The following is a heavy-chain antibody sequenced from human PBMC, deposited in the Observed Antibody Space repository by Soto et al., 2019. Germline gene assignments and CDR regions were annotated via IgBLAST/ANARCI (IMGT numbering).Heavy chain of an antibody. CDR2: ISYDGSNK. CDR1: GFTFSSYG. J-gene: IGHJ6*02. D-gene: IGHD6-13*01. Sequence: GGSLRLSCAASGFTFSSYGMHWVRQAPGKGLEWVAVISYDGSNKYYADSVKGRFTISRDNSKNTLYLQMNSLRAEDTAVYYCAKRIAAAGHNYYYGMDVWGQGTTVTVSS. CDR3: AKRIAAAGHNYYYGMDV. V-gene: IGHV3-30*18.